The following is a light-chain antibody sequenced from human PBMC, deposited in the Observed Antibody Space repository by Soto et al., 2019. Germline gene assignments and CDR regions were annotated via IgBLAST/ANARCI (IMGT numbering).Light chain of an antibody. Sequence: QSALTQPPSVSGAPGQRVTISCTGSSSNFGAGYDVHWYQQLLGTAPKLLIYGNSNRPSGVPDRFSGSKSGTSASLAITGLQAEDEADYYCQSYDSSLSGYVFGTGAKVTV. CDR2: GNS. J-gene: IGLJ1*01. CDR1: SSNFGAGYD. V-gene: IGLV1-40*01. CDR3: QSYDSSLSGYV.